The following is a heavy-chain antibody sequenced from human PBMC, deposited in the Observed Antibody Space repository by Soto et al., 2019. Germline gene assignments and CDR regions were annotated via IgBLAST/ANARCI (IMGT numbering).Heavy chain of an antibody. J-gene: IGHJ6*02. CDR2: ISSNGGST. Sequence: GGSLRLSCAASGFTFSSYAMHWVRQAPGKGLEYVSAISSNGGSTYYADSVEGRFTISRDNSKNTLYLQMGSLRAEDMAVYYCARSRVGGWYWNYYYGMDVWGQGTTVTVSS. D-gene: IGHD6-19*01. CDR1: GFTFSSYA. CDR3: ARSRVGGWYWNYYYGMDV. V-gene: IGHV3-64*02.